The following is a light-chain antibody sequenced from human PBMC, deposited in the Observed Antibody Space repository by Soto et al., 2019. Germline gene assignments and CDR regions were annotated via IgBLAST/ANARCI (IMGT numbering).Light chain of an antibody. Sequence: DSQMTQSPCSLSGSVGGGGTISCHASQDINNYLNWYQQKPGKAPKLLIYDASKLETGVPSRFSGSGSGTDFTFTISILQPEDIATYCYQQYVDLPPTFGEGTKVDIK. CDR3: QQYVDLPPT. CDR2: DAS. CDR1: QDINNY. J-gene: IGKJ4*01. V-gene: IGKV1-33*01.